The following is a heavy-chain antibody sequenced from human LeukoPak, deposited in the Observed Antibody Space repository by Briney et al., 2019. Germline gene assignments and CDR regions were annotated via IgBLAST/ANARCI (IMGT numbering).Heavy chain of an antibody. D-gene: IGHD5-18*01. Sequence: GGSLRLSCAASGFTFSSYDMHWVRQATGKGLEWVSAIGTAGDTYYPGSVKGRFTISRENAKNSLYLQMNSLRAGDTAVYYCARDREEYSYGYEAADYWGQGTLVTVSS. CDR3: ARDREEYSYGYEAADY. V-gene: IGHV3-13*01. J-gene: IGHJ4*02. CDR1: GFTFSSYD. CDR2: IGTAGDT.